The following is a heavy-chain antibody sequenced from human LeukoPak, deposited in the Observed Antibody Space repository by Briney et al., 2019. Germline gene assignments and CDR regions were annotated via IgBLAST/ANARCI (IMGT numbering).Heavy chain of an antibody. CDR2: VHPGGSEK. Sequence: GGSLRVSCAVSGALRGYWITWVRQAPGKGLEWVANVHPGGSEKYYADSVRGRFTISRDTARNLVFLQMNSLRGEDTAVYYCARDLYGGNFDYWGQGSLVSHSS. V-gene: IGHV3-7*01. CDR3: ARDLYGGNFDY. D-gene: IGHD4-23*01. CDR1: GALRGYW. J-gene: IGHJ4*02.